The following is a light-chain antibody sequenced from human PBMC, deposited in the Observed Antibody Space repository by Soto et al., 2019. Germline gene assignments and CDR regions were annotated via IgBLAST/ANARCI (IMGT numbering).Light chain of an antibody. CDR2: DVT. CDR1: ISDVAAYNY. Sequence: QSALTQPRSVSGSPGQSVTISCTGTISDVAAYNYVSWYQHHPGKAPKLLISDVTKRPSWVPDRFSGSKSGSTASLTISELQAEDEADYYCSSYAGSNNLVFGGGTKLTVL. CDR3: SSYAGSNNLV. J-gene: IGLJ2*01. V-gene: IGLV2-11*01.